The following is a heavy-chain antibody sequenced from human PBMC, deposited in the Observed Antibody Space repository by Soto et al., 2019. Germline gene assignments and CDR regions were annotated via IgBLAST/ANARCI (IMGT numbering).Heavy chain of an antibody. J-gene: IGHJ6*02. V-gene: IGHV1-69*13. CDR3: ARVEGMVSRYSNYRSYYYGMDV. Sequence: SVKVSCKASGGTFSSYAISWVRQAPGQGPEWMGGIIPIFGTANYAQKFQGRVTITADESTSTAYMELSSLRSEDTAVYYCARVEGMVSRYSNYRSYYYGMDVWGQGTTVTVSS. CDR1: GGTFSSYA. CDR2: IIPIFGTA. D-gene: IGHD4-4*01.